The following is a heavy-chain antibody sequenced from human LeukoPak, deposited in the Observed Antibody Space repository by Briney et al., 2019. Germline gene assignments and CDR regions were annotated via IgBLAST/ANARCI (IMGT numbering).Heavy chain of an antibody. D-gene: IGHD6-13*01. Sequence: PSETLSLTCTVSGGSISSYYWSWIRQTPGKGLEWIGYIYTSGSTNYNPSLKSRVTISVDTSKNQFSLKLSSVTAADTAVYYCARPIDFPSSWYIVHSWFDPWGQGTLVNVSS. CDR1: GGSISSYY. CDR2: IYTSGST. CDR3: ARPIDFPSSWYIVHSWFDP. V-gene: IGHV4-4*09. J-gene: IGHJ5*02.